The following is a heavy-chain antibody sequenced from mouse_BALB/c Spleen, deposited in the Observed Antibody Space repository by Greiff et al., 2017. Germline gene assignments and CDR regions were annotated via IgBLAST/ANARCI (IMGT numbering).Heavy chain of an antibody. CDR3: ARRGYGSYVAY. J-gene: IGHJ2*01. CDR1: GLPFSRCV. CDR2: LSSGGSYT. D-gene: IGHD1-1*01. Sequence: VMLVESGGDLVKPVGSLVLSCAASGLPFSRCVLFWVRPTPDRRLEWVATLSSGGSYTYYPDSVKGRFTISRDNAKNNLYLQMSTLKSEDTAMYYCARRGYGSYVAYWGQGTTLTVSA. V-gene: IGHV5-6*02.